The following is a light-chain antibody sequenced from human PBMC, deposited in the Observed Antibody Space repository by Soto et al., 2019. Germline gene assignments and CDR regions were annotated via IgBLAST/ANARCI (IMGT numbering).Light chain of an antibody. Sequence: DIQLTQSPSTLSASVGDRVTLTCPASQSLNSRLAWYQQRPGKAPKLLIYDASTLESGVPSRFSGSGSGTEFTLTINNLQPDDLATYICQQYKSYSTFGRGTKVDIK. CDR1: QSLNSR. V-gene: IGKV1-5*01. CDR3: QQYKSYST. CDR2: DAS. J-gene: IGKJ1*01.